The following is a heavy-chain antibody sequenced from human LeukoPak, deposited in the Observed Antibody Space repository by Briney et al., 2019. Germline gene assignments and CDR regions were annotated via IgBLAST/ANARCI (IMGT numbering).Heavy chain of an antibody. CDR3: ARDAAEHYFDY. V-gene: IGHV3-30-3*01. CDR2: IFYDGNTQ. J-gene: IGHJ4*02. CDR1: GFTFSTYA. D-gene: IGHD1-26*01. Sequence: PGGSLRLSCAASGFTFSTYAMHWVRQAPGKGLEWVAAIFYDGNTQYYADSVRGRFTISRDNSKNTLYLQMNSLRAEDTAVYYCARDAAEHYFDYWGQGTLVTVSP.